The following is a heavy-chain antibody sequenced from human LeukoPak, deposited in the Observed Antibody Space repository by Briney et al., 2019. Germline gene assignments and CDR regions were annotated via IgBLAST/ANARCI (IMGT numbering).Heavy chain of an antibody. Sequence: GGSLRLSCAASGFTFTNYAMTWVRQAPGKGLEWVSATSGGGDHTYYADSVKGRFPISRDNSRNTLYLQMNSLRAEDTAVYFCAKLFLDITGYSPYFDLWGPGTLVAVSS. CDR2: TSGGGDHT. D-gene: IGHD3-22*01. V-gene: IGHV3-23*01. CDR1: GFTFTNYA. J-gene: IGHJ4*02. CDR3: AKLFLDITGYSPYFDL.